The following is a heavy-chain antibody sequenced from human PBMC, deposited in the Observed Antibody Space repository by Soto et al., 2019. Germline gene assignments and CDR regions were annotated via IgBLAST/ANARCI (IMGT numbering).Heavy chain of an antibody. V-gene: IGHV3-66*01. D-gene: IGHD3-3*01. CDR3: ARDILGGAYDFWH. Sequence: EVRLVESGGGLVQPGGSLRLSCAASGFTVSSVYMTWVRQAPGKGLEWVSVITSGGSTYYADSVRGRFTISRDNSKNTLYLQINSLRAEDTAVYYCARDILGGAYDFWHGGQGTLVTVSS. CDR1: GFTVSSVY. J-gene: IGHJ4*02. CDR2: ITSGGST.